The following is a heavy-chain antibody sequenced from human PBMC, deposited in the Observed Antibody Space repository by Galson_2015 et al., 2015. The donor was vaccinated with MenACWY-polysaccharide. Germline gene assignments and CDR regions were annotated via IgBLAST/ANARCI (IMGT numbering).Heavy chain of an antibody. V-gene: IGHV4-61*08. D-gene: IGHD1-26*01. J-gene: IGHJ5*02. CDR2: MSHSGIG. CDR3: AREPIYGGSFGWFDP. Sequence: SETLSLTCTVSGGSVTSGGYFWSWLRQSPGKGLEWIGYMSHSGIGNHNPSLKSRVTISIDTSKNQFSLRLTSVTSADTAMYYCAREPIYGGSFGWFDPWGQGTLVTVSS. CDR1: GGSVTSGGYF.